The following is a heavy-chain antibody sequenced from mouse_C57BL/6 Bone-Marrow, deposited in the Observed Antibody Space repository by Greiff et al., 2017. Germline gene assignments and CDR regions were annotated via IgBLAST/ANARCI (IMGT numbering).Heavy chain of an antibody. V-gene: IGHV1-80*01. CDR1: GYAFSSYW. J-gene: IGHJ2*01. CDR3: ARGLLYRY. D-gene: IGHD2-12*01. CDR2: IYPGDGDT. Sequence: LQQSGASVTISCQASGYAFSSYWMNWVKQRPGKGLEWIGQIYPGDGDTNYNGKFKGKATLTADKSSSTAYMQLSSLTSEDSAVYFCARGLLYRYWGQGTTLTVSS.